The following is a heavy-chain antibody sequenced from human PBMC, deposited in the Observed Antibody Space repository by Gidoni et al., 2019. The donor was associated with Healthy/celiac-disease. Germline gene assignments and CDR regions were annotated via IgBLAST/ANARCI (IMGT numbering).Heavy chain of an antibody. CDR2: ISSSSITL. CDR1: GFTFSSYS. V-gene: IGHV3-48*02. Sequence: EVQLVESGGGLVQPGGSLRLSCAASGFTFSSYSMNWVRQAPGQGLAWVSYISSSSITLYYADSVKVRFTISRDNANISLYRQMTGLRDEDTAVYYFARERADGDYTLDYWGQGTLVTVSS. CDR3: ARERADGDYTLDY. D-gene: IGHD4-17*01. J-gene: IGHJ4*02.